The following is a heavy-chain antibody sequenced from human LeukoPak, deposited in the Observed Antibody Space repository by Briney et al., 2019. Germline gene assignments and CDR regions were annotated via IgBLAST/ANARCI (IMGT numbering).Heavy chain of an antibody. V-gene: IGHV4-59*01. CDR2: IYYNGNT. Sequence: SETLSLTCTVSGGSISRYYWMWIRQPPGKGLEWIGYIYYNGNTKFNPSLKSRVTISQDTSKNQSSLKLNSVTAADTAVYYCARGVAGSGSTPNYRGQGTLVSVSS. D-gene: IGHD1-26*01. CDR1: GGSISRYY. CDR3: ARGVAGSGSTPNY. J-gene: IGHJ4*02.